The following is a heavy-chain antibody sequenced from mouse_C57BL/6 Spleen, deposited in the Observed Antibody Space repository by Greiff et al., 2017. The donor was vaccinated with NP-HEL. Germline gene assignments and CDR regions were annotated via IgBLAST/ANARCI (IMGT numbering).Heavy chain of an antibody. J-gene: IGHJ4*01. CDR3: ARPRGLGPDGMDD. V-gene: IGHV1-7*01. D-gene: IGHD3-3*01. CDR2: INPSSGYT. CDR1: GYTFTSYW. Sequence: VQLQQSGAELAKPGASVKLSCKASGYTFTSYWMHWVTQRPGQGLEWIGYINPSSGYTKYNQKFKDKATLTADNSSSTAYMQLSSLTDEDSAGYYCARPRGLGPDGMDDGGQGTAVTVSS.